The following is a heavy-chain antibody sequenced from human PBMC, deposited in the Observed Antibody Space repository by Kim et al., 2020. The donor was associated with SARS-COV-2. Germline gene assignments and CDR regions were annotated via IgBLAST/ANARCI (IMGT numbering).Heavy chain of an antibody. CDR1: GGSISSGGYY. V-gene: IGHV4-31*03. CDR3: AREWVGSGPYNWFDP. D-gene: IGHD3-10*01. Sequence: SETLSLTCTVSGGSISSGGYYWSWIRQHPGKGLEWIGYIYYSGSTYYNPSLKSRVTISVDTSKNQFSLKLSSVTAADTAVYYCAREWVGSGPYNWFDPWGQGTLVTVSS. J-gene: IGHJ5*02. CDR2: IYYSGST.